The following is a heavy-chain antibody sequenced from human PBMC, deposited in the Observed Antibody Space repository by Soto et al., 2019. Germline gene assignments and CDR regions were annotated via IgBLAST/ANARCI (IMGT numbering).Heavy chain of an antibody. CDR1: GDRFTSYG. D-gene: IGHD6-13*01. V-gene: IGHV1-18*01. J-gene: IGHJ6*02. CDR3: ARDDAGYSSSWYLTYYYYGMDV. Sequence: ASVKPSCKACGDRFTSYGISWVRQAPEQGLEWMGWISAYNGNTNYAQKLQGRVTMTTDTSTSTAYMELRSLRSDDTAVYYCARDDAGYSSSWYLTYYYYGMDVWGQGTTVTVSS. CDR2: ISAYNGNT.